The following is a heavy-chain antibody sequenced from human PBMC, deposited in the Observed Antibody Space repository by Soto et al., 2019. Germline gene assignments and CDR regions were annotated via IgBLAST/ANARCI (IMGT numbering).Heavy chain of an antibody. J-gene: IGHJ4*02. CDR3: ARARGKDGYTFAY. V-gene: IGHV4-59*01. Sequence: KTSETLSLTCSVFGGSIRSFYWSWIRQPPGKGLEWIGYVSYTGSTDYNPSLKSRVTISVDTSTNQFSLKLTSVTAADTAVYYCARARGKDGYTFAYWGQGTLVTVSS. CDR2: VSYTGST. D-gene: IGHD5-12*01. CDR1: GGSIRSFY.